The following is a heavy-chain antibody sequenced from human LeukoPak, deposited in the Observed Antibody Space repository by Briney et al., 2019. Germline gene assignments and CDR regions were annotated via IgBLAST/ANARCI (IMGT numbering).Heavy chain of an antibody. CDR3: AKRDGSGNYAFDY. J-gene: IGHJ4*02. Sequence: PGGSLRLSCAASAFTFSSFAMHWVRQAPGKGLEWVAVTSYDESTKHYADSVKGRFTISRDNYKNTLYLQMNSLRADDTAVYYCAKRDGSGNYAFDYWGQGTLVTVSS. CDR1: AFTFSSFA. V-gene: IGHV3-30-3*02. D-gene: IGHD3-10*01. CDR2: TSYDESTK.